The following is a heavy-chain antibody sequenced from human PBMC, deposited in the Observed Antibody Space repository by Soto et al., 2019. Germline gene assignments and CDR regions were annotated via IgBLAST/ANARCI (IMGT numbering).Heavy chain of an antibody. Sequence: ASVKVSCKASGFTFTSSAVQWVRQARGQRLEWIGWIVVGSGNTNYAQKFQERVTITRDMSTSTAYMELSSLRSEDTAVYYCAAYSEYSSGWYDGMDVWGQGTTVTVAS. CDR1: GFTFTSSA. V-gene: IGHV1-58*01. J-gene: IGHJ6*02. CDR3: AAYSEYSSGWYDGMDV. CDR2: IVVGSGNT. D-gene: IGHD6-19*01.